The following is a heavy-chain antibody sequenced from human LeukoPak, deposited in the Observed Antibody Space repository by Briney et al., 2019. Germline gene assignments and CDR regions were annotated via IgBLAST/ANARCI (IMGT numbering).Heavy chain of an antibody. V-gene: IGHV3-7*01. D-gene: IGHD3-10*01. CDR1: SSSSYY. CDR3: ANTYKTGIDPFDI. J-gene: IGHJ3*02. Sequence: SSSSYYWGWIRQAAGKGLEWVANIKQDGSEKYYLDSVNGQFTISSHNANMSAYLQMNSLGAEEVSLCYCANTYKTGIDPFDIWGQGTIVTVSS. CDR2: IKQDGSEK.